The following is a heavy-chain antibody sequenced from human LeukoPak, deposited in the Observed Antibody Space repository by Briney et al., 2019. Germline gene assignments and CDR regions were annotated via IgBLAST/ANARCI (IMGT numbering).Heavy chain of an antibody. J-gene: IGHJ5*02. CDR2: INPNSGGT. Sequence: ASVKVSCKASGYTFTDYYMHWVRQAPGQGLEWMGWINPNSGGTNYAQKFHGRVTMTRDTSISTAYMDLSRQRSDDTAVYYCARGRFVVVPAATEFDPWGQGTLVTVSS. CDR1: GYTFTDYY. CDR3: ARGRFVVVPAATEFDP. D-gene: IGHD2-2*01. V-gene: IGHV1-2*02.